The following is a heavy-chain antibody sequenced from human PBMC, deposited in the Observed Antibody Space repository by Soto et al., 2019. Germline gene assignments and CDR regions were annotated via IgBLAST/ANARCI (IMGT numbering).Heavy chain of an antibody. CDR1: GGSISSYY. J-gene: IGHJ4*02. CDR3: ARQSARARYYFDY. CDR2: IYYSGST. V-gene: IGHV4-59*01. Sequence: SETLSLTCTVSGGSISSYYWSWIRQPPGKGLEWIGYIYYSGSTNYNPSLKSRVTISVDASKNQFSLKLSSVTAADTAVYYCARQSARARYYFDYWGQGTLRTVSS.